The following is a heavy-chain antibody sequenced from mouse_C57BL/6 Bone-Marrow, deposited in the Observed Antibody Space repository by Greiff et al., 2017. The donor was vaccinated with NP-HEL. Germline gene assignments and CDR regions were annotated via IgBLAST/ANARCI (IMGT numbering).Heavy chain of an antibody. Sequence: VQLQQPGAELVKPGASVKMSCKASGYTFTSYWITWVKQRPGQGLEWIGDIYPGSGSTNYNEKFKSKATLTVDTSSSTAYMQLSSLTSEDSAVYYCARRGFYDGYHWYFDVWGTGTTVTVSS. D-gene: IGHD2-3*01. V-gene: IGHV1-55*01. CDR2: IYPGSGST. CDR1: GYTFTSYW. CDR3: ARRGFYDGYHWYFDV. J-gene: IGHJ1*03.